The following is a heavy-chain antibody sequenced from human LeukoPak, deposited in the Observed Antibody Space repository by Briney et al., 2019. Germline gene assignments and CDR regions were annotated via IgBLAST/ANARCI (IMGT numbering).Heavy chain of an antibody. CDR2: ISSSGSTI. CDR3: ARDLFSGYDSSSFYFDY. V-gene: IGHV3-11*01. D-gene: IGHD5-12*01. CDR1: GFTFSDYY. Sequence: GGSLRLSCAASGFTFSDYYMSWIRQAPGKGLEWVSYISSSGSTIYYADSVKGRFTISRDNAKNSLYLQMNSLRAEDTAVYYCARDLFSGYDSSSFYFDYWGQGTLVTVSS. J-gene: IGHJ4*02.